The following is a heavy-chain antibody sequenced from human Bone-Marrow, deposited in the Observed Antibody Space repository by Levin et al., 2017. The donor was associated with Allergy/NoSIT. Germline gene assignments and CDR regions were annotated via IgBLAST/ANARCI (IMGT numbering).Heavy chain of an antibody. CDR2: IYYTGNT. J-gene: IGHJ5*02. CDR3: ARDHYYYESSIGFDP. Sequence: SETLSLTCTVSGGSISGGDYYWSWIRQPPGKGLEWMGYIYYTGNTGYNPSLKSRLSISVDMSKNQFSLRLTSVTAADTAVYYCARDHYYYESSIGFDPWGQGTLVIVSS. CDR1: GGSISGGDYY. V-gene: IGHV4-30-4*01. D-gene: IGHD3-22*01.